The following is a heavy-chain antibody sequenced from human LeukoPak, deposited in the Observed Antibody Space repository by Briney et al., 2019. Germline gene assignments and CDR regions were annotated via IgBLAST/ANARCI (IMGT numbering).Heavy chain of an antibody. V-gene: IGHV5-51*01. J-gene: IGHJ3*02. Sequence: GESLKISCKGSGYSFSNYWIAWVRQMPGKGLEWMGIIYPDDSNTRYSPSFQGQVTISADKSISIASLQWSSLKASDTAMYYCARTNPWFGELDAFDIWGQGTLVTVSS. CDR3: ARTNPWFGELDAFDI. D-gene: IGHD3-10*01. CDR1: GYSFSNYW. CDR2: IYPDDSNT.